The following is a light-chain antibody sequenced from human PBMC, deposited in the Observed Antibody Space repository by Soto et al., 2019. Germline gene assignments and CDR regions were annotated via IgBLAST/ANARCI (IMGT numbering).Light chain of an antibody. J-gene: IGLJ1*01. CDR3: CSYGGSSTYV. CDR1: SSDVGGYKL. V-gene: IGLV2-23*01. CDR2: EGS. Sequence: QSALTQPASVSGSPGQSITISCTGTSSDVGGYKLVSWYQQHPGAAPKLIIYEGSKRPSGVSIRFSASRSGNTASLTISGLQAEDAADYYCCSYGGSSTYVFGTGTKVTVL.